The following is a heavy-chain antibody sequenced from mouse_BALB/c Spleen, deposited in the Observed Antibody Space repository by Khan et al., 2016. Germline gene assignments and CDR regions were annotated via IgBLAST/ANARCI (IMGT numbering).Heavy chain of an antibody. Sequence: VQLKQSGAELVKPGASVKLSCTASGFNIKDTYMHWVKQRPEQGLEWIGRIDPANGNTKYDPKFQGKATIKANTASNPAYLQLSSLTSVDTAVYYCARSPYDYDVGFAYWGQGTLVTVSA. CDR1: GFNIKDTY. D-gene: IGHD2-4*01. CDR2: IDPANGNT. V-gene: IGHV14-3*02. CDR3: ARSPYDYDVGFAY. J-gene: IGHJ3*01.